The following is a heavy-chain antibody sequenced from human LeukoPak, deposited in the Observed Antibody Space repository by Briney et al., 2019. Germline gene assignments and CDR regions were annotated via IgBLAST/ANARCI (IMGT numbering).Heavy chain of an antibody. CDR1: GFTFSSYS. Sequence: GGSLRLSCAASGFTFSSYSMNWVRQAPGKGLEWVSSISSSSYIYYADSVKGRFTISRDNAKNSLYLQMNSLRAEDTAVYYCARTTSRYYFDYWGQGTLVTVSS. V-gene: IGHV3-21*01. CDR2: ISSSSYI. D-gene: IGHD1-1*01. CDR3: ARTTSRYYFDY. J-gene: IGHJ4*02.